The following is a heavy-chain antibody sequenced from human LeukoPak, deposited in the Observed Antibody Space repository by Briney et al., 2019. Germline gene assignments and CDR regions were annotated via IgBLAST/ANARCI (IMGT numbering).Heavy chain of an antibody. CDR1: GGSISSDDYY. CDR3: ARFRRGIYYFDY. Sequence: SETLSLTCSVSGGSISSDDYYWSWIRQPPGKGLEWIGYILYSGTAYYHPSLKSRVIISVDTSKNEFSLELTSVTAADTAVCYCARFRRGIYYFDYWGQGTLVTVSS. V-gene: IGHV4-30-4*01. J-gene: IGHJ4*02. D-gene: IGHD2-8*02. CDR2: ILYSGTA.